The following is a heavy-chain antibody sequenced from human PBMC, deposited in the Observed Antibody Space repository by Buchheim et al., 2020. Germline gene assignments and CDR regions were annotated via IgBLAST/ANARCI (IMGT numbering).Heavy chain of an antibody. Sequence: QVQLVESGGGLVKPGGSLRLSCAASGFTFSDYYMRWIRQAPGKGLEWVSYISSSGSTIYYVDSVKGRFTISRDNAKNSLYLQMNSLKAEDTAVYYCARGGEIYSYGTQDFYDYGMDVWGQGTT. CDR2: ISSSGSTI. J-gene: IGHJ6*02. D-gene: IGHD5-18*01. V-gene: IGHV3-11*01. CDR1: GFTFSDYY. CDR3: ARGGEIYSYGTQDFYDYGMDV.